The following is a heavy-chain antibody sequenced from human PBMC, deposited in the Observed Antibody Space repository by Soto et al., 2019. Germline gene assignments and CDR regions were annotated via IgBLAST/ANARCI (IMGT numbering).Heavy chain of an antibody. V-gene: IGHV3-48*02. CDR2: ISSSSSAL. Sequence: PGGSLRLSCAASGFTFSTYSINWVRQAPGKGLEWVSYISSSSSALYYADSVKGRFTISRDNAKNSLYLQMNSLRDEDTAVYYCARVRSSGWYFDYWGQGTLVPVSS. J-gene: IGHJ4*02. D-gene: IGHD6-19*01. CDR3: ARVRSSGWYFDY. CDR1: GFTFSTYS.